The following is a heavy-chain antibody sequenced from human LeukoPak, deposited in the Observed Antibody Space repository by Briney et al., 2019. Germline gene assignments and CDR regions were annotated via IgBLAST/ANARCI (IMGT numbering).Heavy chain of an antibody. D-gene: IGHD5-18*01. J-gene: IGHJ4*02. CDR1: GFTFSSYW. V-gene: IGHV3-7*03. Sequence: PGGSLRLSCAASGFTFSSYWMSWVRQAPGKGLEWVANIKQDGSEKYYVDSVKGRFTISRDNSKNTLYLQMNSLRAEDTAVYYCAEDASVQLFARGSLDYWGQGTLVTVSS. CDR2: IKQDGSEK. CDR3: AEDASVQLFARGSLDY.